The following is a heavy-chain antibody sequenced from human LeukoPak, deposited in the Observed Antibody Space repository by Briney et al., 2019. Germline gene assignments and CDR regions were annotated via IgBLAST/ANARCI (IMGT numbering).Heavy chain of an antibody. D-gene: IGHD1-26*01. J-gene: IGHJ4*02. CDR1: GGSISSGGYY. CDR2: IYTSGST. V-gene: IGHV4-61*02. Sequence: SQTLSLTCTVSGGSISSGGYYWSWIQQPAGKGLEWIGRIYTSGSTNYNPSLKSRVTISVDTSKNQFSLKLSSVTAADTAVYYCARELGSGTYGEYYFDYWGQGTLVTVSS. CDR3: ARELGSGTYGEYYFDY.